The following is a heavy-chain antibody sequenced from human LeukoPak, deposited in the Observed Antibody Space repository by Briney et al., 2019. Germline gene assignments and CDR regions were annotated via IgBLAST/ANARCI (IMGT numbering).Heavy chain of an antibody. V-gene: IGHV1-8*01. CDR2: MNPNSGNT. Sequence: GASVKVSCKASGYTFTSYDINWVRQATGQGLEWMGWMNPNSGNTGYAQKFQGRVTMTRNTSIGTAYMELSRLRSEDTAVYYCARGRGYSYGRARGYYFDYWGQGTLVTVSS. D-gene: IGHD5-18*01. J-gene: IGHJ4*02. CDR3: ARGRGYSYGRARGYYFDY. CDR1: GYTFTSYD.